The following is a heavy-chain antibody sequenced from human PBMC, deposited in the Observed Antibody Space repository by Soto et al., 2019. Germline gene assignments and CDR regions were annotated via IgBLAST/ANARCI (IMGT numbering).Heavy chain of an antibody. V-gene: IGHV4-30-2*01. J-gene: IGHJ4*02. CDR2: IYHSGST. Sequence: PSETRSLTCAVSGGSISSGGYSWSWIRQPPGKGLEWIGYIYHSGSTYYNPSLKSRVTISVDRSKNQFSLKLSSVTAAATAVFYCASTCGSPHDYWGRGTLVPVSS. D-gene: IGHD6-25*01. CDR1: GGSISSGGYS. CDR3: ASTCGSPHDY.